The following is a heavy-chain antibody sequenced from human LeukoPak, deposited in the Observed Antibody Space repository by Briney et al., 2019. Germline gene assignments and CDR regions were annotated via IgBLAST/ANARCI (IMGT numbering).Heavy chain of an antibody. V-gene: IGHV3-21*01. J-gene: IGHJ4*02. CDR2: ISSSGSYI. D-gene: IGHD4-17*01. CDR1: GFTFSTHS. Sequence: GGSLRPSCAASGFTFSTHSMNWVRQAPGKGLEWVSSISSSGSYIYYADSLKGRFTISRDNAKNSLYLQMNSLRVEDTAVYYCARDRGERDYGDFYFEFWGQGTLVTVSS. CDR3: ARDRGERDYGDFYFEF.